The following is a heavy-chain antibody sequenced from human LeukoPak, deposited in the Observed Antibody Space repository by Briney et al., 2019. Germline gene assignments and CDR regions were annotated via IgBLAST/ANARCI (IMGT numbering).Heavy chain of an antibody. V-gene: IGHV1-69*01. J-gene: IGHJ5*02. CDR2: IIPIFGTA. Sequence: SVKVSCKASGGTFISYAISWVRQAPGQGLEWMGGIIPIFGTANYAQKFQGRVKITADESTSTAYMELSSLRSEDTAVYYCARFTTPRFWSGSVPFNWFDPWGQGTLVTVSS. CDR3: ARFTTPRFWSGSVPFNWFDP. CDR1: GGTFISYA. D-gene: IGHD3-3*01.